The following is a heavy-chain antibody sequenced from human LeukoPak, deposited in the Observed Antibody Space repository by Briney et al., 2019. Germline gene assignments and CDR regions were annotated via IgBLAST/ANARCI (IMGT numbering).Heavy chain of an antibody. CDR3: ARDKGLGPAVAGIDY. Sequence: ASVKVSCMASGYTFPNYGISWVRQAPGQGLEWMGWISAYNGNTNYAQKVQGRVTMTTDTPTRTAYMELRSLRSDDTAVYYCARDKGLGPAVAGIDYWGQGTLVTVSS. CDR1: GYTFPNYG. J-gene: IGHJ4*02. CDR2: ISAYNGNT. V-gene: IGHV1-18*01. D-gene: IGHD6-19*01.